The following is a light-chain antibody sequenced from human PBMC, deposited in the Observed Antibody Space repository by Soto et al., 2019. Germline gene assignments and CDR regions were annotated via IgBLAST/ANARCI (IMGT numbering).Light chain of an antibody. CDR2: DAS. CDR1: QSVSSY. Sequence: EIVLTQSQAALSLSPGGRATLSCRASQSVSSYLAWYQQKPGQAPRLLIYDASNRDTGIPARFSGSGSGTDFTLTISTLEPEDFAVYYGQHRSDWPLLFTFGPGTKVDIK. CDR3: QHRSDWPLLFT. J-gene: IGKJ3*01. V-gene: IGKV3-11*01.